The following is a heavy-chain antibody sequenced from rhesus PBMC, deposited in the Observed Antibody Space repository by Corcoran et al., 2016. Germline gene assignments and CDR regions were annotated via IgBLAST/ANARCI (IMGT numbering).Heavy chain of an antibody. CDR1: GCSISGYYL. CDR2: IYVGSGST. Sequence: QVTLQESGPGVVKPSGTLSLTCPVSGCSISGYYLWSWIRQHPGKGLEWIGYIYVGSGSTSYNPSLKSRVIISIDTAKNQFSLKLSSVTAADTAVYYCARETYSGRAFDYWGQGVLVTVSS. CDR3: ARETYSGRAFDY. D-gene: IGHD6-25*01. V-gene: IGHV4S7*01. J-gene: IGHJ4*01.